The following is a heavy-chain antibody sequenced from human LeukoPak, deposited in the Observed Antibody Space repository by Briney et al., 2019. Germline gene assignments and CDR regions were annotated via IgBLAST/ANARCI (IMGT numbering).Heavy chain of an antibody. J-gene: IGHJ4*02. CDR3: ARHEEEDGYNAKTFDY. CDR1: GGSISSSGNF. Sequence: SGTLSLTCTVSGGSISSSGNFWGWVRQPPGRGLEWIASTYYSRNTYYNPSLKSRVTISVDTSKNQFSLKLSSVTAADTAVYYCARHEEEDGYNAKTFDYWGQGTLVTVSS. CDR2: TYYSRNT. D-gene: IGHD5-24*01. V-gene: IGHV4-39*01.